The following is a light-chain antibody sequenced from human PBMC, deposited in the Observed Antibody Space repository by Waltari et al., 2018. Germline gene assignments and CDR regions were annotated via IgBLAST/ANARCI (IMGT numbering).Light chain of an antibody. CDR2: AAS. V-gene: IGKV1-39*01. Sequence: DIQMTQSPSSLSASVGDSVTITCRASQRISSNLNWYQQKPGKAPNLLIYAASSLQSGVPSRFSGSGFGTDFTLSIRNLQPEDFATYYCQQSHSTPITFGQGTRLEIK. CDR1: QRISSN. J-gene: IGKJ5*01. CDR3: QQSHSTPIT.